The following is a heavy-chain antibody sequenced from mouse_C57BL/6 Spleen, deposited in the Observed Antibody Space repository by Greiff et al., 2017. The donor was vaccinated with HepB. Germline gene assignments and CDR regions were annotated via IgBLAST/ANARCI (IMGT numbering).Heavy chain of an antibody. J-gene: IGHJ4*01. CDR1: GYTFTDYY. V-gene: IGHV1-76*01. CDR3: ARLYDAMDY. Sequence: QVQLQQSGAELVRPGASVKLSCKASGYTFTDYYINWVKQRPGQGLEWIARIYPGSGNTYYNEKFKGKATLTAEKSSSTAYMQLSSLTSEDSAVYFCARLYDAMDYWGQGTSVTVSS. CDR2: IYPGSGNT.